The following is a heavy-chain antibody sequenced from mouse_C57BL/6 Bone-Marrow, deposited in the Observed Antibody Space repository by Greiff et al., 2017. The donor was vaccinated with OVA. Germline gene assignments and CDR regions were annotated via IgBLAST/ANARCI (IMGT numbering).Heavy chain of an antibody. CDR1: YFAFMASA. D-gene: IGHD2-1*01. Sequence: LQQSGAELVRPGSSVKLSCKDSYFAFMASAMHWVKQRPGHGLEWIGSFTMYSDATEYSENFQGKATLTVNTSSSTAYMELSSLTSEDSAVYYCARGRVYCNYVFAYWGQGTLVTVSA. J-gene: IGHJ3*01. CDR2: FTMYSDAT. V-gene: IGHV1-49*01. CDR3: ARGRVYCNYVFAY.